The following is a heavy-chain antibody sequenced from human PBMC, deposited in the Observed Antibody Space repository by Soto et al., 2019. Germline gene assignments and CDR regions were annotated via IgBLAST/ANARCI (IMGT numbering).Heavy chain of an antibody. CDR1: GGTFNSYA. D-gene: IGHD3-10*01. Sequence: QVQLVQSGAEVKKPGSSVKVSCKASGGTFNSYAFSWVRQAPGQGLEWMGGIIPIFGTTTYAQKFQGRVTVNADESTSTTDIERSSLRSDDTALYYCARVAPGSGMDYYHGMDVWGQGTTVTVAS. CDR2: IIPIFGTT. V-gene: IGHV1-69*01. CDR3: ARVAPGSGMDYYHGMDV. J-gene: IGHJ6*02.